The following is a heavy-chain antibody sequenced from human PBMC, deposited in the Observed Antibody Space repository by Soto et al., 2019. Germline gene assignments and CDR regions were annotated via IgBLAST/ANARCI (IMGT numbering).Heavy chain of an antibody. CDR3: ARDGQTGAPFAFDV. J-gene: IGHJ3*01. Sequence: QVQLVESGGGVVQPGRSLRLSCAASGFTFNRHGIHWVRQAPGKGLEWVADITSTGDPQYYADSVKGRFTISRDNSKSIMYLQMNSLRADATAIYFCARDGQTGAPFAFDVWGHGTMVAVS. CDR2: ITSTGDPQ. D-gene: IGHD1-26*01. V-gene: IGHV3-33*01. CDR1: GFTFNRHG.